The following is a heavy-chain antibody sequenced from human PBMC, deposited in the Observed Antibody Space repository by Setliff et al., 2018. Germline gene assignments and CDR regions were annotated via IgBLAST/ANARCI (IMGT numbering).Heavy chain of an antibody. CDR3: AREYNSGWTPAFDI. Sequence: SETLSLTCTVSGGSTSSSNWWNWVRQSPEKGLEWIGYIYYSGSTYYNPSLKSRVTISVDTSKNQFSLKLSSVTAADTAVYYCAREYNSGWTPAFDIWGQGTMVTVSS. CDR2: IYYSGST. J-gene: IGHJ3*02. D-gene: IGHD5-12*01. CDR1: GGSTSSSNW. V-gene: IGHV4-30-4*01.